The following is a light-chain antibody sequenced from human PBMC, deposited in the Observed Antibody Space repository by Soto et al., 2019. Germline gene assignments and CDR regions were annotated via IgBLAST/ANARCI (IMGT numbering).Light chain of an antibody. Sequence: QSALTQPPSPSGPPGQSVTIPSPETTIDFGGYNYVSWYQQHPGKVPKLMVYEVNKRPSGVPDRFSGSKSGNTASLTVSGLQAEDEADYYCTSYAGGNNVFGTGTKLTVL. CDR1: TIDFGGYNY. V-gene: IGLV2-8*01. J-gene: IGLJ1*01. CDR3: TSYAGGNNV. CDR2: EVN.